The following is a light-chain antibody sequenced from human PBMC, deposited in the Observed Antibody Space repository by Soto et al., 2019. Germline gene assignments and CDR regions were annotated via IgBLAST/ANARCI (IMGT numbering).Light chain of an antibody. CDR2: GAS. J-gene: IGKJ2*01. CDR3: QQYDSSPVT. V-gene: IGKV3-20*01. Sequence: ENVLTQSPGTLSLSPGERATLSCRASQSVSSRYLNWYQQKPGQAPRLLIYGASSRATDIPDRFSGSGSGTDFTLTISRLETEDSAVYYCQQYDSSPVTFGQGTKLEIK. CDR1: QSVSSRY.